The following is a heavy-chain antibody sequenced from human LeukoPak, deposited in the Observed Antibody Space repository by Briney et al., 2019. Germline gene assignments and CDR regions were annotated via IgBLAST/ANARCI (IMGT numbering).Heavy chain of an antibody. J-gene: IGHJ4*02. Sequence: SQTLSLTCTVSGGSISSGSYYWTWIRQPPGEGLEWIGYIYHSGSTYYNPSLKSRVTISVDKSKSQFSLKLTSVIAADTAVCYCATYSSSSKHYFDHWGQGTLVTVSS. D-gene: IGHD6-6*01. CDR3: ATYSSSSKHYFDH. V-gene: IGHV4-30-2*01. CDR1: GGSISSGSYY. CDR2: IYHSGST.